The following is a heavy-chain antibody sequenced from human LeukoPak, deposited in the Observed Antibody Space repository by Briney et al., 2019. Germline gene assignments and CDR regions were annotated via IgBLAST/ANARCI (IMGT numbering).Heavy chain of an antibody. CDR2: IYTSGST. V-gene: IGHV4-4*07. CDR3: ARDEWELQFDY. CDR1: GGSISSYY. J-gene: IGHJ4*02. Sequence: PSETLSLTCTVSGGSISSYYWSWIRQPAGKGLEWIGRIYTSGSTNYNPSLKSRVTMSVDTFKNQFSLKLNSVTAADTAVYYCARDEWELQFDYWGQGTLVTVSS. D-gene: IGHD1-26*01.